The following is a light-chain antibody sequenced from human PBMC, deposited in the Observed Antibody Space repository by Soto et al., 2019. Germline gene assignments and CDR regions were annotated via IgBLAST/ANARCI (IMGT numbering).Light chain of an antibody. CDR3: SSYTSSSTYV. Sequence: QSALTQPASVSGSPGQSITISCTGTSSVVGGYNYVSWYQQHPGKAPKLMIYDVSNRPSGVSNRFSGSKSGNTASLTISGLQAEDEADYYCSSYTSSSTYVFVTGTKVTVL. CDR2: DVS. J-gene: IGLJ1*01. V-gene: IGLV2-14*01. CDR1: SSVVGGYNY.